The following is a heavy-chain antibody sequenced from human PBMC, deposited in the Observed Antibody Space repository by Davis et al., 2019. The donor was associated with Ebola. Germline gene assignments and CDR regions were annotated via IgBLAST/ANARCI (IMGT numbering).Heavy chain of an antibody. Sequence: GESLKISCTGSGYSFTSYWIGWVRQMPGKGLEWMGIIYGADSDTRYSPSFQGQVTISVDRSINTAYLQWSSLKASDSAMYYCARQEALYGSIDNWGQGTLVTVSS. CDR2: IYGADSDT. J-gene: IGHJ4*02. CDR3: ARQEALYGSIDN. CDR1: GYSFTSYW. D-gene: IGHD6-13*01. V-gene: IGHV5-51*01.